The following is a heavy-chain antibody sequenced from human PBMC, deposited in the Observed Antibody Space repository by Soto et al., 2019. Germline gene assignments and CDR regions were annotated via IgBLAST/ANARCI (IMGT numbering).Heavy chain of an antibody. Sequence: GGSLRLSCAASGFTFTISVMSWVRQAPGKGLEWVSTISTGGDTTYYADSVKGRFTISRDNSKNTLYLQMNSLRAEDTAIYYCTKIMTTNFDMNFDSWGQGTLVTVSS. D-gene: IGHD4-17*01. J-gene: IGHJ4*02. V-gene: IGHV3-23*01. CDR2: ISTGGDTT. CDR3: TKIMTTNFDMNFDS. CDR1: GFTFTISV.